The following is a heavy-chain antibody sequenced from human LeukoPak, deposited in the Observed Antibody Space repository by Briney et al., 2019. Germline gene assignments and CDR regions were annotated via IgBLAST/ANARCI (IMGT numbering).Heavy chain of an antibody. CDR3: AKGGYNYNLNAWFDY. CDR1: GFSFSSYA. J-gene: IGHJ4*02. CDR2: ISGSGGST. D-gene: IGHD5-18*01. V-gene: IGHV3-23*01. Sequence: PGGSLRLSCAASGFSFSSYAMTCVRQAPGKGLEWVSAISGSGGSTYYADSVKDRFTISRDNSKNTLYLQMSSLRAEDTAVFYCAKGGYNYNLNAWFDYWGQGTLVTVSS.